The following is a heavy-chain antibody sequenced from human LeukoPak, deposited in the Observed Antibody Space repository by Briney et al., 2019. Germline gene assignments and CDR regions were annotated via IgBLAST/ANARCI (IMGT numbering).Heavy chain of an antibody. J-gene: IGHJ6*03. D-gene: IGHD5-12*01. Sequence: SETLSLTCTVSGGSISSYYWSWIRQPPGKGLEWIGYIHYSGSTHYNPSLKSRVTISVDTSKNQVSLKLRSVTAADTAVYYCARTSEGYAGGPGYSYYYYMDVWGKGTTVTISS. CDR1: GGSISSYY. CDR3: ARTSEGYAGGPGYSYYYYMDV. CDR2: IHYSGST. V-gene: IGHV4-59*01.